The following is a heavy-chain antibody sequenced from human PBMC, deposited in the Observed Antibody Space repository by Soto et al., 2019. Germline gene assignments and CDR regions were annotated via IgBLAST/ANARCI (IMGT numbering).Heavy chain of an antibody. CDR2: ISYDGTKI. J-gene: IGHJ4*02. Sequence: PEGSLRLSCAAYGFTFNTQSMHWVRQAPGKGLEWVGVISYDGTKIYYADSVKGRFTISRDNSKNTLYLQMNSLRAEDTAVYYCARDLRKFYYFDSWGQGTLVTVSS. V-gene: IGHV3-30-3*01. D-gene: IGHD4-17*01. CDR1: GFTFNTQS. CDR3: ARDLRKFYYFDS.